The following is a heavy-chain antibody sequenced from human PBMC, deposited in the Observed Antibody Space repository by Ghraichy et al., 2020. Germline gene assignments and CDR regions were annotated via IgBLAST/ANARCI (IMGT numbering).Heavy chain of an antibody. CDR3: AREHFPTVPSYYYGLDV. D-gene: IGHD4-11*01. Sequence: LSLTCAASGFTFSSYSIHWVRQAPGKGLEWVSSISSGSSYIYYADSVKGRFSISRDNAKNSLYLQMNSLRAEDTAVYYCAREHFPTVPSYYYGLDVWGQGTTVTVSS. CDR1: GFTFSSYS. J-gene: IGHJ6*02. V-gene: IGHV3-21*01. CDR2: ISSGSSYI.